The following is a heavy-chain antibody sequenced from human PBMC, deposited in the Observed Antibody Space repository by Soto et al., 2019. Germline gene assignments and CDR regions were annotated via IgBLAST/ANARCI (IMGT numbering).Heavy chain of an antibody. CDR2: IIPIFGTP. CDR3: ATPSHYDNGGYYLPLDY. D-gene: IGHD3-22*01. J-gene: IGHJ4*02. Sequence: HVQLVQSGAEVKKPGSSVKVSCKASGGTFSSYAISWVRQAPGQGLEWMGGIIPIFGTPKYAQKFQGRVTIIADESTTTAYMELTSLRSEDTAVYYCATPSHYDNGGYYLPLDYWGQGTLVTVSS. CDR1: GGTFSSYA. V-gene: IGHV1-69*01.